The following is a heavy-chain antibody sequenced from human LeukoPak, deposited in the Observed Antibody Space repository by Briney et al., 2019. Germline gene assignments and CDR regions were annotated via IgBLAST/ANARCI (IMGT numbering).Heavy chain of an antibody. V-gene: IGHV3-53*01. CDR2: IYIDGTT. D-gene: IGHD6-13*01. J-gene: IGHJ4*02. Sequence: GGSLRLSCAASGLTVTSNYMSWVRQAPGKGLEYVSVIYIDGTTYYAESVKGRFTISRDNSKNTLYLQMNSLRVEDTAVYYCAKSAAAEDYWGQGTLVTVSS. CDR3: AKSAAAEDY. CDR1: GLTVTSNY.